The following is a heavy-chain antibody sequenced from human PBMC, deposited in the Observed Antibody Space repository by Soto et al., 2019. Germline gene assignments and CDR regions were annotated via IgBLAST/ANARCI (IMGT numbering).Heavy chain of an antibody. V-gene: IGHV5-51*01. D-gene: IGHD3-9*01. Sequence: GESLKISCNSSGYSFTGYWIGWVRRMPGKGLEWMGIIYPGDSDARYSPSFQGQVTISVDTSINTAFLRWNSLTASDTAMYYCARQADYNILTGYFYYFDYWGQGSLVTVSS. CDR2: IYPGDSDA. CDR3: ARQADYNILTGYFYYFDY. CDR1: GYSFTGYW. J-gene: IGHJ4*02.